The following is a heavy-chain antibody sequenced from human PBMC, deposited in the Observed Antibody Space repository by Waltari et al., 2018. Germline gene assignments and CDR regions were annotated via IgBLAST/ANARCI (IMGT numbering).Heavy chain of an antibody. Sequence: EEQLVESGGGLVQPGGSLRLSCAVSGLNININYMSWVRQAPGKGLGWVSVIYSGGNTYYADSVKGRFIISRDTSKNTLYLQMNSLRAEDTAIYYCARDHHVLRFSYGLDVWSQGTTVTVSS. CDR2: IYSGGNT. J-gene: IGHJ6*02. CDR3: ARDHHVLRFSYGLDV. V-gene: IGHV3-66*01. CDR1: GLNININY. D-gene: IGHD3-3*01.